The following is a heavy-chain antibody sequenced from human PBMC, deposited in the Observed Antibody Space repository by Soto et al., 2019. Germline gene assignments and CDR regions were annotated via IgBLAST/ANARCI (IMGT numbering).Heavy chain of an antibody. CDR2: IKQDGSEK. J-gene: IGHJ4*02. D-gene: IGHD4-17*01. CDR1: GFTFSSYW. Sequence: EVQLVESGGGLVQPGGSLRLSCAASGFTFSSYWMRWVRQAPGKGLEWVANIKQDGSEKYYVDSVKGRFTISRDNAKNSLYLQMNSLRAEDTAVYYCARDPRGDYGTTIDYWGQGTLVTVSS. CDR3: ARDPRGDYGTTIDY. V-gene: IGHV3-7*01.